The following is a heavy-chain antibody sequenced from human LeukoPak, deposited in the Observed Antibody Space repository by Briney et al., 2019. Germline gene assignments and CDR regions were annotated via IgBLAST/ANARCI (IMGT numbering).Heavy chain of an antibody. CDR3: ARVSLGGSGSLPFDY. Sequence: GGSLRLSCAASGFTFSSYAMHWVRQAPGKGLEWVAVISYDGSNKYYADSVKGRFTISRDNSKNTLYLQMNSLRAEDTAVYYCARVSLGGSGSLPFDYWGQGTLVTVSS. CDR1: GFTFSSYA. D-gene: IGHD6-19*01. V-gene: IGHV3-30-3*01. J-gene: IGHJ4*02. CDR2: ISYDGSNK.